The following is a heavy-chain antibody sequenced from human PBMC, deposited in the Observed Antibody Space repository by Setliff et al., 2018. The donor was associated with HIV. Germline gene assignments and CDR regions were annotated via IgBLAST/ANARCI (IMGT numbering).Heavy chain of an antibody. J-gene: IGHJ6*02. CDR3: ARDCRAGWVFTYGMDV. CDR1: GFTFSSYA. Sequence: PGGSLRLSCAASGFTFSSYAMSWVRQAPGKGLEWVSVISGSGGTTYYADSVKGRFTISRDNSKNTLFLQMNSLRPEDTAVYYCARDCRAGWVFTYGMDVWGQGTLVTVSS. CDR2: ISGSGGTT. V-gene: IGHV3-23*01. D-gene: IGHD6-13*01.